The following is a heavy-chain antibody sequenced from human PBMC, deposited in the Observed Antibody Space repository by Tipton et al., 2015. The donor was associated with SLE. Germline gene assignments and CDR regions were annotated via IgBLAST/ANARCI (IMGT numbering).Heavy chain of an antibody. CDR1: GGSFSGYY. CDR2: INHSGST. D-gene: IGHD2-2*01. J-gene: IGHJ4*02. V-gene: IGHV4-34*01. CDR3: ARGFTSTYYDH. Sequence: TLSLTCAVYGGSFSGYYWSWIRQPPGKGLEWIGEINHSGSTNYNPSLKSRVTISVDTSKNQFSLRLTSVTAADTAVYVCARGFTSTYYDHWGQGSLVTVSS.